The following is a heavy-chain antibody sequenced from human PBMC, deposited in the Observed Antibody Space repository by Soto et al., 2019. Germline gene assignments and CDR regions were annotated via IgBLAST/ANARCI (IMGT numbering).Heavy chain of an antibody. Sequence: EVQLVESGGGLVQPGGSLRLSCEASGFTFSFYSMNWVRQAPGKGLEWVSYISSTSSTIYYADSAKGRFTISRDNAKTSLYLQMNSLRAEDTAVYYCARVPIAADEHFDYWGQGTLVTVSS. CDR2: ISSTSSTI. CDR3: ARVPIAADEHFDY. D-gene: IGHD6-13*01. J-gene: IGHJ4*02. V-gene: IGHV3-48*01. CDR1: GFTFSFYS.